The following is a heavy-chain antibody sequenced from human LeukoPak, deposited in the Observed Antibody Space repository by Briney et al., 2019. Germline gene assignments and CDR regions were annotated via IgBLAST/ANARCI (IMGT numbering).Heavy chain of an antibody. D-gene: IGHD6-19*01. CDR3: ATDACASGCYFGY. J-gene: IGHJ4*02. V-gene: IGHV1-24*01. CDR2: FDPEDGET. Sequence: ASVKVSCKVSGYTLTELSMHWVRQAPGKGLEWMGGFDPEDGETIYAQRFQGRVTMTEDASTDTAYMELSSLRSEDTALYYCATDACASGCYFGYWGQGTLVTVSS. CDR1: GYTLTELS.